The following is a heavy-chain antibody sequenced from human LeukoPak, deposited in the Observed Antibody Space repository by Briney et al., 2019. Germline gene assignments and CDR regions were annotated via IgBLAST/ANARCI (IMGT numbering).Heavy chain of an antibody. Sequence: GSVKVSCKASGYTFTSYGISWVRQAPGQGLEWMGWISAYNGNTNYAQKLQGRVTMTTDTPTSTAYMELRSLRSDDTAVYYCARDSPISSSSSSSRDYWGQGTLVTVSS. CDR1: GYTFTSYG. V-gene: IGHV1-18*01. CDR2: ISAYNGNT. D-gene: IGHD6-6*01. J-gene: IGHJ4*02. CDR3: ARDSPISSSSSSSRDY.